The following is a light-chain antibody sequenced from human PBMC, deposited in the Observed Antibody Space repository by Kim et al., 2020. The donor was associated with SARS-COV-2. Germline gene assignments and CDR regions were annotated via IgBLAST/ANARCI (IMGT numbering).Light chain of an antibody. CDR3: HSYDSTHWV. V-gene: IGLV6-57*01. Sequence: NFMLTQPHSVSEPPGNTVTISCTRIGGGIATAYVQWFQQRPGSSPITVIYGDHQRPSGVPTRFSGSIDVSSNSASLTISGLKTEDEADYYCHSYDSTHWVFGGGTQLTVL. J-gene: IGLJ3*02. CDR2: GDH. CDR1: GGGIATAY.